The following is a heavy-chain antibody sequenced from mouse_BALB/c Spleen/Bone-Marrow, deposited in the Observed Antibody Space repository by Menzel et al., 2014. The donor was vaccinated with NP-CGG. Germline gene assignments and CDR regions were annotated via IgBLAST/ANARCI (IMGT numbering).Heavy chain of an antibody. CDR1: GFNIKDTY. CDR2: IDPANGNT. D-gene: IGHD1-1*01. J-gene: IGHJ3*01. CDR3: AFYYYGSSPFAY. V-gene: IGHV14-3*02. Sequence: VQLQQSGAELVKPGASVKLSCTASGFNIKDTYMHWVKQRPEQGLEWIGRIDPANGNTKYDPKFQGKATITADTSSNTAYLQLSSLTSEDTAVYYCAFYYYGSSPFAYWGQGTLVTASA.